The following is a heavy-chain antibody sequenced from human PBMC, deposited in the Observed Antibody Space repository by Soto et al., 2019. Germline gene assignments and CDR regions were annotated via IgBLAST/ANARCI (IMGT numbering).Heavy chain of an antibody. CDR3: ARDQGGIQLWLRACDY. D-gene: IGHD5-18*01. CDR1: GFTFSSYW. J-gene: IGHJ4*02. CDR2: IKQDGSEK. V-gene: IGHV3-7*01. Sequence: EVQLVESGGGLVQPGGSLRLSCAASGFTFSSYWMSWVRQAPGKGLEWVANIKQDGSEKYYVDSVKGRFTISRDNAKNSLYLQMNSLRAEDTAVYYCARDQGGIQLWLRACDYWGQGTLVTVSS.